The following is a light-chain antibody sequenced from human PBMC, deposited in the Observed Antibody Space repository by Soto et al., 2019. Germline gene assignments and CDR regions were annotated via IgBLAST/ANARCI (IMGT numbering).Light chain of an antibody. CDR1: QDIGIY. CDR2: SAS. CDR3: QRYNSVPVT. J-gene: IGKJ5*01. Sequence: QMTQSPSSLSASEGDRVTITCRASQDIGIYLAWYQQRPGTVPKLLIYSASTLKSGFPSRFSGSGSGTDFTLTISSLQPEDVATYYCQRYNSVPVTFGQGTRLEIK. V-gene: IGKV1-27*01.